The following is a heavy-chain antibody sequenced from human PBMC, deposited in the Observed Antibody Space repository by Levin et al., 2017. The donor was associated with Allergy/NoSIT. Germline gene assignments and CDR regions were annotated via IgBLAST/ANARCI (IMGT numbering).Heavy chain of an antibody. D-gene: IGHD3-10*01. J-gene: IGHJ5*02. CDR3: AKTKTFGELVPYSWFET. CDR2: IHHSGTT. CDR1: GESFSESH. V-gene: IGHV4-34*01. Sequence: MSSETLSLTCAVYGESFSESHWSWIRQFPGKGLEWIGKIHHSGTTDFNPALKSRLTMSVDTSKNQLSLKLSSVTAADTAVYYCAKTKTFGELVPYSWFETWGQGTLVSVSS.